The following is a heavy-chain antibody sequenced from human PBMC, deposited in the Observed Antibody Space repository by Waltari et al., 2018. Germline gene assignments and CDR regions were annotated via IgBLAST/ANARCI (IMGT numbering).Heavy chain of an antibody. D-gene: IGHD3-3*01. CDR1: GGSFSGYY. CDR2: INHSGST. Sequence: QVQLQQWGAGLLKPSETLSLTCAVYGGSFSGYYWSWIRQPPGKGLEWIGEINHSGSTNYNPSLKSRVTISVDTSKNQFSLKLSAVTAADTAVYYCARGFRTYYDFWSGYFGWYFDYWGQGTLVIVSS. V-gene: IGHV4-34*01. CDR3: ARGFRTYYDFWSGYFGWYFDY. J-gene: IGHJ4*02.